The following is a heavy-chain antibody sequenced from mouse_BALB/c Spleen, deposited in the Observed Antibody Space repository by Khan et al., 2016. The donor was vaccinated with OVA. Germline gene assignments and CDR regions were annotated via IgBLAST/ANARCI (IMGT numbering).Heavy chain of an antibody. CDR2: ISSGGST. CDR1: GFTFSSYD. CDR3: ARGPYYGSSPCYFDY. J-gene: IGHJ2*01. Sequence: EVQLQESGGGLVKPGGSLKLSCAASGFTFSSYDMSWVRQTPEKRLAWVASISSGGSTYYPDSVKGRFTISRDNVRNILSLQMSSLRSEDTAMYYGARGPYYGSSPCYFDYWGQGTTLTVSS. V-gene: IGHV5-6-5*01. D-gene: IGHD1-1*01.